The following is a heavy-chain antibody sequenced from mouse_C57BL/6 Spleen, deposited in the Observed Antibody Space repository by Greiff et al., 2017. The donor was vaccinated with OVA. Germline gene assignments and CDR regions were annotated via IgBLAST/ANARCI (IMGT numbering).Heavy chain of an antibody. CDR3: ARRSIYDGYYFDY. D-gene: IGHD2-3*01. J-gene: IGHJ2*01. V-gene: IGHV1-50*01. CDR2: LDPSDSYT. Sequence: QVQLQQPGAELVKPGASVKLSCKASGYTFTSYWMQWVKQRPGQGLEWIGALDPSDSYTNYNQKFQGKATLTVDTSSSTAYMQLSSLTSEDSAVYYCARRSIYDGYYFDYWGQGTTLTVSS. CDR1: GYTFTSYW.